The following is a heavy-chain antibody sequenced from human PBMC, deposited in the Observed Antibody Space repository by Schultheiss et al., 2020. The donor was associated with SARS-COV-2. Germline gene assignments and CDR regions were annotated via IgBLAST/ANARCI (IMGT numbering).Heavy chain of an antibody. J-gene: IGHJ4*02. V-gene: IGHV3-48*03. CDR2: ISSSGSTI. CDR3: ASGSYYGHY. CDR1: GFTFSSYE. D-gene: IGHD1-26*01. Sequence: GGSLRLSCAASGFTFSSYEMNWVRQAPGKGLEWVSYISSSGSTIYYADSVKGRFTISRHNAKNSLYLQMNSLRAEDTAVYYCASGSYYGHYWGQGTLVTVSS.